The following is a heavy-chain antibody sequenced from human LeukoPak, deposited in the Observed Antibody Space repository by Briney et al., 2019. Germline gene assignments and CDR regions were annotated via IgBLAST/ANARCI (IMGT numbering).Heavy chain of an antibody. Sequence: GGSLRLSCAASGFTFSSYWMRWVRQAPGKGLEWVANIKQDGSEKYYVDSVKGRFTISRDNAKNSLYLQMNSLRAEDTAVYYCARDRWTYYYDSSGYYMDYWGQGTLVTVSS. CDR2: IKQDGSEK. CDR3: ARDRWTYYYDSSGYYMDY. V-gene: IGHV3-7*01. D-gene: IGHD3-22*01. J-gene: IGHJ4*02. CDR1: GFTFSSYW.